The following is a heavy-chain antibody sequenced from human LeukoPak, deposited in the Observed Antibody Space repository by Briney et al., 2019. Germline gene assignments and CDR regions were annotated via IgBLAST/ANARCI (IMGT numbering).Heavy chain of an antibody. J-gene: IGHJ4*02. Sequence: PGGSLRLSCAASGFTFSSYAMSWVRQAPGKGLEWVSGIHGGGGSPYYADAVKGRFSISRDNSKNTLYLQMNSLRAEDTAVYYCAKDLKAGDGIWLSDCWGQGTLVTVSS. V-gene: IGHV3-23*01. CDR1: GFTFSSYA. CDR3: AKDLKAGDGIWLSDC. CDR2: IHGGGGSP. D-gene: IGHD3-22*01.